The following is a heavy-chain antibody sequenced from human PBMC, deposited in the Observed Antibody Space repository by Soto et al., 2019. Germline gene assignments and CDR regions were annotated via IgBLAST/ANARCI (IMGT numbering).Heavy chain of an antibody. CDR3: ARGRRTCTEKTCDTDFDF. Sequence: QVHLVQSGAEVKTPGASVTISCKASGYTFSDYGIHWIRQAPGQRPEWLGWILCLNDRKEYSPKFQGRISLTRDTSASTAYMGLSRLRSEDTAVYYCARGRRTCTEKTCDTDFDFWGQGSRVSVS. D-gene: IGHD2-8*02. J-gene: IGHJ4*02. V-gene: IGHV1-3*01. CDR2: ILCLNDRK. CDR1: GYTFSDYG.